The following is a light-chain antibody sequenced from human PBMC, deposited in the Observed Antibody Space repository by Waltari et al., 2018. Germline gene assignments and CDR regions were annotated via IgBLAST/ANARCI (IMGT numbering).Light chain of an antibody. CDR2: KVS. J-gene: IGKJ1*01. CDR3: MQGIHRPWT. CDR1: ESLVSSDGNTY. V-gene: IGKV2-30*01. Sequence: DVVMTQSPLSLPVTLGQAASISCRSSESLVSSDGNTYFNWFHQRPGQPPRRLFYKVSSRDSGVPDRFSGSGSGTDFTLTISRVEAEDVGVYYCMQGIHRPWTFGQGTKVEIK.